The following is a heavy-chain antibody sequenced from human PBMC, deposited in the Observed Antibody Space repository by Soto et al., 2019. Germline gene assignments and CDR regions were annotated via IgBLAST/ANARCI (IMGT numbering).Heavy chain of an antibody. V-gene: IGHV1-46*03. D-gene: IGHD2-21*01. CDR1: GYTFTSYY. CDR2: INPSGGST. CDR3: ARDFGCSECYPAYFDY. Sequence: ASVKVSCKASGYTFTSYYMHWVRQAPGQGLEWMGIINPSGGSTSYAQKFQGRVTMTRDTSTSTVYMELSSLRSEDTAVYYCARDFGCSECYPAYFDYWGQGNLVTFSS. J-gene: IGHJ4*02.